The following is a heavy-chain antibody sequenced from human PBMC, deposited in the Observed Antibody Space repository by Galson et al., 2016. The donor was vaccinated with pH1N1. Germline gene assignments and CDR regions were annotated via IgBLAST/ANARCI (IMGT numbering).Heavy chain of an antibody. J-gene: IGHJ6*03. D-gene: IGHD4-23*01. CDR3: TRDGGNSEWGYYMDV. V-gene: IGHV3-21*01. CDR2: ISSGSSYI. Sequence: SLRLSCAASGFTFSSYSMNWVRQAPGKGLEWVSFISSGSSYIYYADSVKGRFTISRDNAKNSLYLQMNSLRAEDTAVYYCTRDGGNSEWGYYMDVWGKGTTVTASS. CDR1: GFTFSSYS.